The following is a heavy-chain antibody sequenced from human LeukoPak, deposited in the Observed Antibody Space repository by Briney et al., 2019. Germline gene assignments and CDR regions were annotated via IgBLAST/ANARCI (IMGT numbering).Heavy chain of an antibody. Sequence: GGSLRLSCAASGFTFSIYEMNWVRQAPGKGLEWVSFISGSGSTIHFADSVKGRFTISRDNAKKSLYVQMNSLRAEDTALYYCAREYYRSGSYYNVGYWGQGTLVTVSS. CDR1: GFTFSIYE. CDR3: AREYYRSGSYYNVGY. V-gene: IGHV3-48*03. CDR2: ISGSGSTI. J-gene: IGHJ4*02. D-gene: IGHD3-10*01.